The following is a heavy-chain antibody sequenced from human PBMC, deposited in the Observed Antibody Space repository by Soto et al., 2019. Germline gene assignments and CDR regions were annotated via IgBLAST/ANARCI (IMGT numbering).Heavy chain of an antibody. CDR2: IYYSGST. V-gene: IGHV4-39*01. CDR1: GGSISSSSYY. J-gene: IGHJ6*03. Sequence: SGTLSLTCTVSGGSISSSSYYWGWIRQPPGKGLEWIGSIYYSGSTYYNPSLKSRVTISVDTSKNQFSLKLSSVTAADTAVYYCCGKHRAPYYHYYYMDVWGKGTTVTVSS. D-gene: IGHD2-21*01. CDR3: CGKHRAPYYHYYYMDV.